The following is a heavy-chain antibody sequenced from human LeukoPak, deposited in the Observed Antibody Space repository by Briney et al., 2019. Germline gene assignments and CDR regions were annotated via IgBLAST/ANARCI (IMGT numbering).Heavy chain of an antibody. D-gene: IGHD2/OR15-2a*01. V-gene: IGHV4-4*02. CDR3: ARLSPDGFDI. CDR2: SYHSGST. Sequence: SETLSLTCAVSGGSITSSKWWTWVRQPPGKGLEWIGESYHSGSTNYNPSLKSRVTISVDKSKKQFSLKLSSVTAADAAVYYCARLSPDGFDIWGQGTMVTVFS. CDR1: GGSITSSKW. J-gene: IGHJ3*02.